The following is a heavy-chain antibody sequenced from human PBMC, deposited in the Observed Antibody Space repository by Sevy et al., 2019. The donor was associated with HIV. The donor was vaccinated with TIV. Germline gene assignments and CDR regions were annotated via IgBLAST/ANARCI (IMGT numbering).Heavy chain of an antibody. CDR2: IRSKANSYAT. CDR1: GFTFSGSA. CDR3: TRQVNGNGGVDHYYGMDV. Sequence: GGSLRLSCAASGFTFSGSAMHWVRQASGKGLEWVGRIRSKANSYATAYAASVKGRFTISRDDSKNTAYLQMNSLKTEDTAVYYCTRQVNGNGGVDHYYGMDVWGQGTTVTVSS. V-gene: IGHV3-73*01. D-gene: IGHD3-16*01. J-gene: IGHJ6*02.